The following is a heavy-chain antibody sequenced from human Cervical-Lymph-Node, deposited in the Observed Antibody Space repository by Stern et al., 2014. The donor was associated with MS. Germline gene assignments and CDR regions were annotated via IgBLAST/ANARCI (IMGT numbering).Heavy chain of an antibody. CDR1: GFTFSSYS. D-gene: IGHD2-2*01. Sequence: EVQLVESGGGLLQPGGSLRLSCAASGFTFSSYSMNWVRQPPGKGLEWVSYISDTRNTIYYADSVGGRFTITRDNAKNSLFLQMDSLRAEDTAVYYCARESAASTYAMDVWGQGTKVTVSS. CDR2: ISDTRNTI. J-gene: IGHJ6*02. V-gene: IGHV3-48*01. CDR3: ARESAASTYAMDV.